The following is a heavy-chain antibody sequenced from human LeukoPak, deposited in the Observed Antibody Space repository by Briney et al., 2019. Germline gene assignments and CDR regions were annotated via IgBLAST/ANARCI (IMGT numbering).Heavy chain of an antibody. CDR1: GFTFSSYA. V-gene: IGHV3-30-3*01. CDR3: AKDGSFYFGSGTYTDA. D-gene: IGHD3-10*01. J-gene: IGHJ5*02. CDR2: ISYDGSNK. Sequence: PGGSLRLSCAASGFTFSSYAMHWVRQAPGKGLEWVAVISYDGSNKYYADSVKGRFTISRDTSKNTLYLQMNSLRTEDTAVYYCAKDGSFYFGSGTYTDAWGQGTLVTVSS.